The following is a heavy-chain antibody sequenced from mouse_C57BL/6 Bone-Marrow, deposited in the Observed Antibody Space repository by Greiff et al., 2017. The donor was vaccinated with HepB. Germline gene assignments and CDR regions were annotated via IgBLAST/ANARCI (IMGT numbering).Heavy chain of an antibody. J-gene: IGHJ3*01. CDR3: AGNGSSSFAY. Sequence: VQLQQSGPGLVQPSQSLSITCTVSGFSLTSYGVHWVRQSPGKGLEWLGVIWSGGSTDYNAAFISRLSISKDNSKSQVFFKMNSLQADDTAIYYCAGNGSSSFAYWGQGTLVTVSA. CDR2: IWSGGST. D-gene: IGHD1-1*01. V-gene: IGHV2-2*01. CDR1: GFSLTSYG.